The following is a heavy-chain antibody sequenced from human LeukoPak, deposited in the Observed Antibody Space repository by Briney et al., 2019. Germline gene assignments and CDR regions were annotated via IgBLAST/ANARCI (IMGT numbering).Heavy chain of an antibody. CDR3: ARGSPYYYGSGDYFDY. Sequence: GGSLRLSCAASGFTFSRYWMSWVRQAPGKGLEWVANIKEDGSEKYYVDSVKGRFTISRDNAKNSLYLQMNTLRAEDTAVYYCARGSPYYYGSGDYFDYWGQGTLVTVSS. J-gene: IGHJ4*02. D-gene: IGHD3-10*01. V-gene: IGHV3-7*01. CDR2: IKEDGSEK. CDR1: GFTFSRYW.